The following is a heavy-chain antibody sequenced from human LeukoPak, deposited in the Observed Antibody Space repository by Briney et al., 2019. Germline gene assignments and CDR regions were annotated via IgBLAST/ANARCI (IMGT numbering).Heavy chain of an antibody. CDR1: GFTFSSYW. J-gene: IGHJ4*02. CDR3: AKFSPYGGNSY. CDR2: ISGNGAAT. V-gene: IGHV3-23*01. Sequence: PGGSLRLSCAASGFTFSSYWMSWVRQAPGKGLEWVSAISGNGAATFYADSVKGRFTISRDNSKNTLYLQMNSLKVEDTALYYCAKFSPYGGNSYWGQGTLVTVSS. D-gene: IGHD4-23*01.